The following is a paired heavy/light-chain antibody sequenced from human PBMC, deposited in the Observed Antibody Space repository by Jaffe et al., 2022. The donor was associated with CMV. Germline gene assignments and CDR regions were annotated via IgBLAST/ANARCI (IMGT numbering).Light chain of an antibody. CDR1: SGSIASNY. CDR2: EDN. Sequence: NFMLTQPHSVSESPGKTVTISCNCSSGSIASNYVQWYQQRPGSAPTPVIYEDNKRPSGVPDRFSGSIDSSSNSASLTISRLRAEDEADYYCQSYYSGNRVFGGGTKLTVL. CDR3: QSYYSGNRV. V-gene: IGLV6-57*04. J-gene: IGLJ3*02.
Heavy chain of an antibody. V-gene: IGHV3-48*03. J-gene: IGHJ4*02. CDR3: ARRWGHFDY. CDR1: GFTFSSFE. D-gene: IGHD3-16*01. Sequence: EVQLVESGGGLVQPGGSLRLSCVVSGFTFSSFEMAWVRQAPGKGLEWVSDVSSSSSTTHYADSVKGRFTISRDNAKNSLYLQMNSLRAEDTAVYYCARRWGHFDYWGQGILVTVSS. CDR2: VSSSSSTT.